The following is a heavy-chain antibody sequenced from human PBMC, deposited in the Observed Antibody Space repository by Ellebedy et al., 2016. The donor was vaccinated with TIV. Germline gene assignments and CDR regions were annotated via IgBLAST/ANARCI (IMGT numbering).Heavy chain of an antibody. CDR1: GASFSRHY. V-gene: IGHV4-34*01. CDR3: ARLAVRGVIKGSVH. D-gene: IGHD3-10*01. CDR2: INHGGSS. Sequence: MPSETLSLTCAVYGASFSRHYWSWIRQSPGKGLEWIGEINHGGSSYYNPSLDSRVTLSVDASKKQVSLRLNSVTAADTGVYYCARLAVRGVIKGSVHWGQGTLVTVSS. J-gene: IGHJ4*02.